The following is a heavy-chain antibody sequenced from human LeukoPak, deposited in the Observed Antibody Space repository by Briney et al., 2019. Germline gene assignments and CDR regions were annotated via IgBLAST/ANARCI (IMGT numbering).Heavy chain of an antibody. CDR3: ARAGSRNQWLVSFVFDY. J-gene: IGHJ4*02. CDR2: IYHSGST. CDR1: GGSISSSNW. D-gene: IGHD6-19*01. V-gene: IGHV4-4*02. Sequence: PSGTLSLTCAVSGGSISSSNWWSWVRQPPGKGLEWIGEIYHSGSTNYNPSLKSRVTISVDKSKNQFSLKLSSVTAADTAVYYCARAGSRNQWLVSFVFDYWGQGTLVTVSS.